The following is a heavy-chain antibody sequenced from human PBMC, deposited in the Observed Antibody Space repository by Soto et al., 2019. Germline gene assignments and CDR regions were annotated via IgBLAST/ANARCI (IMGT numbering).Heavy chain of an antibody. V-gene: IGHV4-39*01. CDR2: IYYSGST. Sequence: QLQLQESGPGLVKPSETLSLTCTVSGGSISSSSYYWGWIRQPPGKGLEWIGSIYYSGSTYYNPSLKSRVTISVDTSKNQFSLKLSSVTAADTAVYYCARLYPVVVVPAAMPLGLRWFDPWGQGTLVTVSS. CDR3: ARLYPVVVVPAAMPLGLRWFDP. CDR1: GGSISSSSYY. J-gene: IGHJ5*02. D-gene: IGHD2-2*01.